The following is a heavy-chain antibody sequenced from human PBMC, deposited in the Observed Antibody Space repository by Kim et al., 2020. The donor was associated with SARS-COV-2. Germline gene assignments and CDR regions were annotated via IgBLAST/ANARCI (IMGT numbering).Heavy chain of an antibody. CDR1: SASMSGYY. CDR2: ISYSGST. CDR3: ARGNGYHLY. D-gene: IGHD5-12*01. V-gene: IGHV4-59*13. Sequence: SGTLSLTCTVSSASMSGYYWSWLRQPPGKGLEWIGYISYSGSTNYNPSLKSRVTISVNTSKSQYSLNLNSVTAADTALYFCARGNGYHLYWGQGILVSASS. J-gene: IGHJ4*02.